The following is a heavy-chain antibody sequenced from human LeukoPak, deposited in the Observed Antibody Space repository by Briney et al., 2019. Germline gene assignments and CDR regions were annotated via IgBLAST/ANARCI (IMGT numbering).Heavy chain of an antibody. J-gene: IGHJ5*02. D-gene: IGHD4-11*01. CDR2: IGKAGDT. Sequence: PGGSLRLSCAASGFAFSTSDMHWVRQAAGQGLEWVSGIGKAGDTYYLDSVRGRFTIFRENDENSVYLQMNNLRAGDTAVYYCGRGDYMGFDPWGQGTLVTVSS. CDR3: GRGDYMGFDP. V-gene: IGHV3-13*01. CDR1: GFAFSTSD.